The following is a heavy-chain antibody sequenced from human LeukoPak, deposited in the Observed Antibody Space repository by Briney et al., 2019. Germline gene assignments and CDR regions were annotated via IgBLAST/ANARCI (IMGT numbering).Heavy chain of an antibody. D-gene: IGHD3-3*01. CDR2: IIPIFGTA. J-gene: IGHJ4*02. CDR1: GGTFSSYA. V-gene: IGHV1-69*13. CDR3: ARVFKGYDFWSGYYPQPHYYFDY. Sequence: SVKVSCKASGGTFSSYAISWVRQAPGQGLEWMGGIIPIFGTANYAQKFQGRVTITADESTSTAYMELSSLRSEDTAVYYCARVFKGYDFWSGYYPQPHYYFDYWGQGTLVIVSS.